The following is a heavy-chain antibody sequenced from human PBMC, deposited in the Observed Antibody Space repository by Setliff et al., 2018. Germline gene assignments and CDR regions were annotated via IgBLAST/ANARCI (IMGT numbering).Heavy chain of an antibody. CDR2: ISIDDDKT. D-gene: IGHD5-12*01. V-gene: IGHV1-18*01. CDR3: ARVSGPLTLDGPVDIVARGLDAFDI. CDR1: GYTFISYD. Sequence: ASVKVSCKASGYTFISYDISWVRQAPGQGLEWMGWISIDDDKTKYAQKLQGRVTMTTDTSTSTAYMELSSLRSEDTAVYYCARVSGPLTLDGPVDIVARGLDAFDIWGQGTMVTVSS. J-gene: IGHJ3*02.